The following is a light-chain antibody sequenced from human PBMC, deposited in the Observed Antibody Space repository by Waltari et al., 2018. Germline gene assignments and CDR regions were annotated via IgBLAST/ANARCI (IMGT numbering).Light chain of an antibody. CDR1: QSVCRQ. CDR3: QHRSGE. J-gene: IGKJ3*01. Sequence: ERATLSCGASQSVCRQSTFYQQKIGQAPRLLIYGANSRATAIPARFSGSGSGTDFTVTTSSLDPEDIALYYCQHRSGELGPGTKVDVK. CDR2: GAN. V-gene: IGKV3-11*01.